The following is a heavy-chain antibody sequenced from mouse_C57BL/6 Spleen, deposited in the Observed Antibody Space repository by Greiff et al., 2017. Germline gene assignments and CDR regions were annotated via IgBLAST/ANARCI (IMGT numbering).Heavy chain of an antibody. CDR1: GYTFTSYW. Sequence: VQLQQPGAELVKPGASVKLSCKASGYTFTSYWMQWVKQRPGQGLEWIAEIDPSDSYTNYNQKFKGKATLTVDTSSSTAYMQLSSLTSEDSAVYYCARRDYSSWFAYWGQGTLVTVSA. CDR3: ARRDYSSWFAY. J-gene: IGHJ3*01. V-gene: IGHV1-50*01. D-gene: IGHD2-12*01. CDR2: IDPSDSYT.